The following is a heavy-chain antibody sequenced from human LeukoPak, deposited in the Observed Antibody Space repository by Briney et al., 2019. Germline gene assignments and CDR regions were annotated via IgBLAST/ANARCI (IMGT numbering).Heavy chain of an antibody. CDR3: ARHYGDYDDAFDI. J-gene: IGHJ3*02. D-gene: IGHD4-17*01. CDR1: GSSISSGGYY. Sequence: PSETLSLTCTVSGSSISSGGYYWSWIRQHPGKGLEWIGYIYYSGSTYYNPSLKSRVTISVDTSKNQFSLKLSSVTAADTAVYYCARHYGDYDDAFDIWGQGTMVTVSS. V-gene: IGHV4-31*03. CDR2: IYYSGST.